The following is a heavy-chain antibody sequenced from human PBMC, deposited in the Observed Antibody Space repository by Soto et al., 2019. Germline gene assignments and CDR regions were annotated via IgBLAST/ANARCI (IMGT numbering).Heavy chain of an antibody. CDR2: IYYSGST. Sequence: QLQLQESGPGLVKPSETLSLTCTVSGGSISSSSYYWGWIRQPPGKGLEWIGCIYYSGSTYYNPSLKSRVTISVDTSKNQFSLKLSSVTAADTAVYYCMLGSGWKDFDYWGQGTLVTVSS. CDR1: GGSISSSSYY. D-gene: IGHD3-22*01. CDR3: MLGSGWKDFDY. V-gene: IGHV4-39*01. J-gene: IGHJ4*02.